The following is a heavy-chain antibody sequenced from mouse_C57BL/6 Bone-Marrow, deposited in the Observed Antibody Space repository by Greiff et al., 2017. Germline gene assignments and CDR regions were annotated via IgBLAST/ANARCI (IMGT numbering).Heavy chain of an antibody. V-gene: IGHV1-50*01. CDR1: GYTFTSYW. J-gene: IGHJ3*01. CDR2: IDPSESYT. Sequence: VQLQQPGAELVKPGASVKLSCKASGYTFTSYWMQWVKQRPGQGLEWIGEIDPSESYTNYNQKFKGKATLTVDTSSSTAYMQLSSLTSEDSAVYYCAREGLDSSGPWFAYWGQGTLVTVSA. CDR3: AREGLDSSGPWFAY. D-gene: IGHD3-2*02.